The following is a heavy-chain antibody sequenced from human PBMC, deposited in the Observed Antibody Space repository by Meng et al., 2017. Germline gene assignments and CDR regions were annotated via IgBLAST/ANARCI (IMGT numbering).Heavy chain of an antibody. Sequence: GGSLRLSCTASGFTFGDYAMSWVRQAPGKGLEWVGFIRSKAYGGTTEYAASVKGRFTISRDDSKSIAYPQMNSLKTEDTAVYYCTRDHLILLWFGELSNYYYGMDVWGQGTTVTVSS. CDR3: TRDHLILLWFGELSNYYYGMDV. J-gene: IGHJ6*02. CDR2: IRSKAYGGTT. D-gene: IGHD3-10*01. V-gene: IGHV3-49*04. CDR1: GFTFGDYA.